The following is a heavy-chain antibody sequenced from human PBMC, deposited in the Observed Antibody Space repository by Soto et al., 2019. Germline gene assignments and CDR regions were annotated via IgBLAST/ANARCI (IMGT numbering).Heavy chain of an antibody. CDR3: ARRITIFGVEFDP. D-gene: IGHD3-3*01. J-gene: IGHJ5*02. Sequence: SETLSLTCTVSGGSISSSSYYWGWIRQPPGKGLEWIGSIYYSGSTYYNPSLKSRVTISVDTSKNQFSLKLSSVTAADTAVYYCARRITIFGVEFDPWGQGTLVTVSS. V-gene: IGHV4-39*01. CDR2: IYYSGST. CDR1: GGSISSSSYY.